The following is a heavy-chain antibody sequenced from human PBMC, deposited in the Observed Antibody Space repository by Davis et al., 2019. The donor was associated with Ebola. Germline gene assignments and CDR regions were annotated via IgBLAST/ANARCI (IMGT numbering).Heavy chain of an antibody. CDR3: AKDREEVRGVLYYYYGMDV. J-gene: IGHJ6*02. Sequence: GESLKISCAASGFTVSSNYMSWVRQAPGKGLEWVSAISGSGGSTYYADSVKGRFTISRDNSKNTLYLQMNSLRAEDTAVYYCAKDREEVRGVLYYYYGMDVWGQGTTVTVSS. V-gene: IGHV3-23*01. CDR2: ISGSGGST. D-gene: IGHD3-10*01. CDR1: GFTVSSNY.